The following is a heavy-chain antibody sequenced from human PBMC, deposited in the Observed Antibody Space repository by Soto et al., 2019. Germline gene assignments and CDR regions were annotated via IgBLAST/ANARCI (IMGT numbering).Heavy chain of an antibody. V-gene: IGHV4-59*08. Sequence: QVQLQESGPGLVKPSETLSLTCTVSGGSISSYYWSWIRQPPGKGLEWIGYIYYSGTTNYNPSLKSRVTISVATSQTPLSLKLSSVTASDTAVYSCARRYGYSFDYWGQGTLVTVSS. CDR2: IYYSGTT. J-gene: IGHJ4*02. D-gene: IGHD5-18*01. CDR3: ARRYGYSFDY. CDR1: GGSISSYY.